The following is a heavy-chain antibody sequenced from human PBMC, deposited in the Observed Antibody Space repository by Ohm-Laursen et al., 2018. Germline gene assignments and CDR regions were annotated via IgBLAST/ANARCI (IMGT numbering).Heavy chain of an antibody. V-gene: IGHV4-31*03. D-gene: IGHD6-13*01. Sequence: SQTLSLTCSVPGGSISSGAYCWSWIRQHPGKGLEWIGYIYYSGTTSYNPSLKSRLTISIDTSENQFSLKLSSVTAADTAMYYCARGRAAAGSPIDYWGQGTLVTVSS. CDR3: ARGRAAAGSPIDY. CDR2: IYYSGTT. J-gene: IGHJ4*02. CDR1: GGSISSGAYC.